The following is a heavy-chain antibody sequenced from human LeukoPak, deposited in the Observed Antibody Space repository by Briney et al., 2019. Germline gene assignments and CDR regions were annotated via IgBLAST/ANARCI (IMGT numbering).Heavy chain of an antibody. Sequence: SETLSLTCTVSGCSISSSSYYWGWLPPPPGKGREWIGSIYDSGSTYSNPSLKIRVTISVDTSKHQFALTLSSVTAADTAVYYCARHVGQQLNNNWFDPWGQGTLVTDSS. D-gene: IGHD6-13*01. CDR2: IYDSGST. CDR1: GCSISSSSYY. CDR3: ARHVGQQLNNNWFDP. J-gene: IGHJ5*02. V-gene: IGHV4-39*01.